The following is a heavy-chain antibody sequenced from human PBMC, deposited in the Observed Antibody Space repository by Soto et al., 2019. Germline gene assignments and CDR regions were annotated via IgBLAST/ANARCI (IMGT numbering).Heavy chain of an antibody. CDR1: GFTFSSYW. CDR3: ARGDGDNYDGHGYLARH. V-gene: IGHV3-74*01. Sequence: EVQLVESGGGLVQPGGSLRLSCAASGFTFSSYWMHWVRQAPGKGLVWVSRINIDGITSYADSVKGRFTISRDNANTTLNLHMNTLGAGDTAVYYCARGDGDNYDGHGYLARHWGQGTLVTVSS. CDR2: INIDGIT. J-gene: IGHJ4*02. D-gene: IGHD3-22*01.